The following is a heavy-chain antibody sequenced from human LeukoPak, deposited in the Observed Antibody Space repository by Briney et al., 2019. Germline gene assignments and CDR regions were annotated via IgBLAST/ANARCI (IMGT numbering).Heavy chain of an antibody. CDR1: GGSISSYY. CDR3: ARARKSYYYDSSGRGAFDI. Sequence: SETLSLTCTVSGGSISSYYWSWIRQPAGKGLEWIGRIYTSGSTNYNPSLKGRVTMSVDTSKNQFSLKLSSVTAADTAVYYCARARKSYYYDSSGRGAFDIWGQGTMVTVSS. J-gene: IGHJ3*02. D-gene: IGHD3-22*01. CDR2: IYTSGST. V-gene: IGHV4-4*07.